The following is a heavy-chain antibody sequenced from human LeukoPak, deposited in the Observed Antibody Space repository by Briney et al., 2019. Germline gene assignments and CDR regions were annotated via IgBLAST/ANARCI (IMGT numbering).Heavy chain of an antibody. V-gene: IGHV1-2*06. J-gene: IGHJ4*02. CDR1: GYTFTGYY. CDR2: INPKSGGT. Sequence: ASVKVSCKXSGYTFTGYYMHWVRQAPGQGLEWMGRINPKSGGTDYAQKFQGRATMTRDTSISTAYMELSRLRSDDTAVYYCAASIALTGNFFDYWGQGTLVTVSS. D-gene: IGHD6-19*01. CDR3: AASIALTGNFFDY.